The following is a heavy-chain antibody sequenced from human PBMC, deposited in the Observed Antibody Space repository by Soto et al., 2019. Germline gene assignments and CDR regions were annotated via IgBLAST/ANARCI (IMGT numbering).Heavy chain of an antibody. CDR3: ARDTGNYALDV. CDR2: IIPIFGTA. CDR1: GGTFSSYA. V-gene: IGHV1-69*13. J-gene: IGHJ6*02. D-gene: IGHD4-4*01. Sequence: SVKVSCKASGGTFSSYAISWVRQAPGQGLEWMGGIIPIFGTANYAQKFQGRVTITADESTSTAYMELSSVTAADTAVYYCARDTGNYALDVWGQGTTVTVSS.